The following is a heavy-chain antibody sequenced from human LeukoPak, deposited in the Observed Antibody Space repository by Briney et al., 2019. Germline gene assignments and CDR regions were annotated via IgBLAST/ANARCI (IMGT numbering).Heavy chain of an antibody. CDR2: ISGYNGKT. CDR1: GYSFTSYG. V-gene: IGHV1-18*01. D-gene: IGHD3-22*01. CDR3: ARDEDYYDGSGYFDY. J-gene: IGHJ4*02. Sequence: ASVTVSCTASGYSFTSYGISWVRQAPGQGLEWMGWISGYNGKTNYAQNLQGRVTMTTDTSTSTAYMELRSLRSDDTAVYYCARDEDYYDGSGYFDYWGQGTLVTVSS.